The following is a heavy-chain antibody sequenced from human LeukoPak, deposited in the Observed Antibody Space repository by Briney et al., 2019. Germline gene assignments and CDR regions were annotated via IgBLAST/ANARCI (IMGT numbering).Heavy chain of an antibody. CDR3: ARVTMVRGVRLAISAFDI. V-gene: IGHV4-34*01. J-gene: IGHJ3*02. CDR1: GGSFSGYY. D-gene: IGHD3-10*01. CDR2: INHSGST. Sequence: SETLSLTCAVYGGSFSGYYWSWIRQPPGKGLEWIGEINHSGSTNYNPSLKSRVTISVDTSKNQFSLKLSSVTAADTAVYYCARVTMVRGVRLAISAFDIWGQGTMVTVSS.